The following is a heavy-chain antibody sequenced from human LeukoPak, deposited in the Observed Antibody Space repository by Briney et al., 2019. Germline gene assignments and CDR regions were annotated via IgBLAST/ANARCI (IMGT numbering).Heavy chain of an antibody. V-gene: IGHV4-39*01. D-gene: IGHD6-13*01. J-gene: IGHJ4*02. CDR2: IYYSGST. Sequence: PSETLSLTCTVSGGSISSSSYYWGWIRQPPGKGLEWIGSIYYSGSTYYNPSLKSRVTISVDTSKNQFSLKLSSVTAADTAVYYCARQQGRGSWYGGFDYWGQGTLVTVSS. CDR3: ARQQGRGSWYGGFDY. CDR1: GGSISSSSYY.